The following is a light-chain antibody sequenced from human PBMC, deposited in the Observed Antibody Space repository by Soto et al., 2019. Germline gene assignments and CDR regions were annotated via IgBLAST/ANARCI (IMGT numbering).Light chain of an antibody. J-gene: IGKJ4*01. Sequence: EIVLTQSPGTLSLSPGERATLSCRASQTFGSSYLAWYQQKPGQAPRLLIYGASSRATGIPDRFSGSGSGTDFTLTISRLEPEDSAVYYCQQYGSSPGITFGGGTKVDI. V-gene: IGKV3-20*01. CDR2: GAS. CDR1: QTFGSSY. CDR3: QQYGSSPGIT.